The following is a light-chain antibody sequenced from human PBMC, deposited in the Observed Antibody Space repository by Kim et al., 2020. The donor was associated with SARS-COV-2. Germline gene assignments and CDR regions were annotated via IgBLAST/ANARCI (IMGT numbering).Light chain of an antibody. CDR2: YDS. J-gene: IGLJ2*01. Sequence: SVAPGKTARITCGGNNIGSKSVHWYQQKPGQAPVLVIYYDSDRPSGIPERFSGSNSGNTATLTISRVEAGDEADYYCQVWDSSSDHVVFGGGTQLTV. CDR1: NIGSKS. CDR3: QVWDSSSDHVV. V-gene: IGLV3-21*04.